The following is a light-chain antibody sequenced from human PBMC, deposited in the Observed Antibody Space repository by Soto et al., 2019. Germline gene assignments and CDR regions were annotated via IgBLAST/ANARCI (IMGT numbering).Light chain of an antibody. CDR3: QQHGTSPPSWT. CDR2: GAS. CDR1: QSVSNNY. V-gene: IGKV3-20*01. J-gene: IGKJ1*01. Sequence: ETVLTQSPGTLSLSPGERATLFCRASQSVSNNYLAWYQQNPGQAPRLLIYGASSRATGIPDRFSGSGSGTDFSLTISRLEPEDSAVYYCQQHGTSPPSWTFGQGTKVEIK.